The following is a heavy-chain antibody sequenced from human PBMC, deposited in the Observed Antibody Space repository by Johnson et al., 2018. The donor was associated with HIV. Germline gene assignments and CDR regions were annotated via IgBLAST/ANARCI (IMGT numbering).Heavy chain of an antibody. Sequence: VQLVESGGGVVQPGGSLRLSCAASGFTFSSYGMHWVRQAPGKGLEWVAFTQYDGSNIYYADSVKGRFTISRDNAKNSLYLQMNSLRAEDTALYYCAKSEWELALGAFDIWGQGTMVTVSS. CDR3: AKSEWELALGAFDI. D-gene: IGHD1-26*01. V-gene: IGHV3-30*02. CDR1: GFTFSSYG. CDR2: TQYDGSNI. J-gene: IGHJ3*02.